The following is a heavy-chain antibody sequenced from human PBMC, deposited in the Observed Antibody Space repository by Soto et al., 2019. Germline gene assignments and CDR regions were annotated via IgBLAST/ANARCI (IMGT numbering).Heavy chain of an antibody. D-gene: IGHD4-17*01. Sequence: PGESLKISCKGSGYSFTSYWIGWVRQMPGKGLEWMGIIYPGDSDTRYSPSFQGQVTISADKSISTAYLQWSSLKASDTAMYYCAGVTTVTTVGAFDIWRQGTMDPVSS. CDR1: GYSFTSYW. CDR2: IYPGDSDT. J-gene: IGHJ3*02. V-gene: IGHV5-51*01. CDR3: AGVTTVTTVGAFDI.